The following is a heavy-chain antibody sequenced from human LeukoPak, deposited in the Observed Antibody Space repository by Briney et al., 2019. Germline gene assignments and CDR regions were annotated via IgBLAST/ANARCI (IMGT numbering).Heavy chain of an antibody. Sequence: ASVKVSCKASGNTFTDYYMHWVRQAPGQGLEWMGWINPNSGGTKYAQQFQGRVTMTRDTSISTAYMELSSLRSDDTAVYYCAGPKHDYGDYYYGLDVWGQGTTVTVSS. D-gene: IGHD4-17*01. V-gene: IGHV1-2*02. J-gene: IGHJ6*02. CDR2: INPNSGGT. CDR3: AGPKHDYGDYYYGLDV. CDR1: GNTFTDYY.